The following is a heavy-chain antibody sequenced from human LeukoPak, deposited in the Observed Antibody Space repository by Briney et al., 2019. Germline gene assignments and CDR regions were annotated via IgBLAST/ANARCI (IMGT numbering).Heavy chain of an antibody. J-gene: IGHJ6*02. CDR1: GGTFRRYA. D-gene: IGHD5-18*01. V-gene: IGHV1-69*10. Sequence: SVKVSWKGSGGTFRRYAIRWVRTAPGQGPWWIGRDHPILGITNYAQKFQGRVTITADKSTSTAYMELSSLRSEDTAVYYCARDRAGVQLWFNDYYYYYGMDVWGQGTTVTVSS. CDR3: ARDRAGVQLWFNDYYYYYGMDV. CDR2: HPILGIT.